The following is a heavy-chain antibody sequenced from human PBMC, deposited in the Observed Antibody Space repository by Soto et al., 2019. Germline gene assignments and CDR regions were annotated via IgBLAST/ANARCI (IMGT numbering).Heavy chain of an antibody. Sequence: QVQLQESGPGLMKPSGTLSLTCAVSGGSISTNWWSWVRQPPGKGLEWIGEIYHSGSTNYNPSLKIRVTMSVDKAQNHLSLNLNSVTAADTAVYYCARHIAVSGPRGFDFWGQGTLVTVSS. V-gene: IGHV4-4*02. D-gene: IGHD6-19*01. CDR2: IYHSGST. CDR3: ARHIAVSGPRGFDF. J-gene: IGHJ4*02. CDR1: GGSISTNW.